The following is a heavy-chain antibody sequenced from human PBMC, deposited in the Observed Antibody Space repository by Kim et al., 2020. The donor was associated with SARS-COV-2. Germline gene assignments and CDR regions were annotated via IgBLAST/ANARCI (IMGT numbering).Heavy chain of an antibody. V-gene: IGHV3-33*01. J-gene: IGHJ4*02. CDR1: GFTFSSYG. CDR2: IWFDGSNK. CDR3: ARDSYGSYYFDY. Sequence: GGSLRLSCAASGFTFSSYGIHWVRQAPVKGLEWVAVIWFDGSNKYYADSVKGRFTISRDNSKNTLYLQMNSLRAEDTAVYYCARDSYGSYYFDYWGQGTLVTVSS. D-gene: IGHD5-18*01.